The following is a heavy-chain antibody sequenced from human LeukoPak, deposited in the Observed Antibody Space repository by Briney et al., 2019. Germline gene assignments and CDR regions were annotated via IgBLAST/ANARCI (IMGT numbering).Heavy chain of an antibody. CDR2: ISSSGGST. Sequence: GGSLRLSCAASGFIFSSYAMSWVRQAPGKGLGWVSAISSSGGSTYYADSVKGRFTISRDNSKNTLYLQMNSLRAEDTAVYYCAKGYCSGGSRYSGLFDYWGQGTLVTVSS. J-gene: IGHJ4*02. D-gene: IGHD2-15*01. CDR1: GFIFSSYA. CDR3: AKGYCSGGSRYSGLFDY. V-gene: IGHV3-23*01.